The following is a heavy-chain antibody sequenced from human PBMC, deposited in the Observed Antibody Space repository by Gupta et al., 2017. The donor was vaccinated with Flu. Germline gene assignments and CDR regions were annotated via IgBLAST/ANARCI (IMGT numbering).Heavy chain of an antibody. CDR2: IYCSGST. Sequence: QLQLQESGPGLVKPSETLSLTYTVSGGSISSSSGCWGWIRQPPGKGLEWIGSIYCSGSTYYNPSLKSRVTISVDTSKNQVSLRLRSVTAADTAVYYCVLYSTSSGWFDPWGQGTLVTVSS. D-gene: IGHD6-6*01. CDR3: VLYSTSSGWFDP. CDR1: GGSISSSSGC. J-gene: IGHJ5*02. V-gene: IGHV4-39*01.